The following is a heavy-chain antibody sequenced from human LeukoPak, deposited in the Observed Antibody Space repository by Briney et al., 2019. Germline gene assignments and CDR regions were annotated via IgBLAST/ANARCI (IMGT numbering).Heavy chain of an antibody. CDR2: ISWNSGSI. CDR3: ARGFDWLEVYFDY. D-gene: IGHD3-9*01. Sequence: PGRSLRLSCAASGFTFDDYAMHWVRQAPGKGLEWVSGISWNSGSIGYADSVKGRFTISRDNAKNSLYLQMNSLRAEDTALYYCARGFDWLEVYFDYWGQGTLVTVSS. V-gene: IGHV3-9*01. CDR1: GFTFDDYA. J-gene: IGHJ4*02.